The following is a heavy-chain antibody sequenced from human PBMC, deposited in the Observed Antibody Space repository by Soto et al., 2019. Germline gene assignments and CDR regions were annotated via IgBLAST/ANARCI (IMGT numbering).Heavy chain of an antibody. Sequence: VQLVESGGGVVQPGRSLRLSCAASGFTFSSYWMSWVRQAPGKGLEWVANIKQDGSEKYYVDSVKGRFTISRDNAKNSLYLQMNSLRAEDTAVYYCARDGLIAAAGTLDWFDPWGQGTLVTVSS. CDR3: ARDGLIAAAGTLDWFDP. V-gene: IGHV3-7*01. CDR1: GFTFSSYW. CDR2: IKQDGSEK. D-gene: IGHD6-13*01. J-gene: IGHJ5*02.